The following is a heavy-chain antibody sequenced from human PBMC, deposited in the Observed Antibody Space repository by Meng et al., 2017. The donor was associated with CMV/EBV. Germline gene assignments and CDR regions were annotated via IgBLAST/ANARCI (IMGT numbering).Heavy chain of an antibody. J-gene: IGHJ4*02. CDR1: GGSISSYY. D-gene: IGHD3-3*01. CDR3: ARASYDFWSGYYSLYFDY. CDR2: IYYSGST. V-gene: IGHV4-59*01. Sequence: SETLSLTCTVSGGSISSYYWSWIRQPPGKGLEWIGYIYYSGSTNHNPSLKSRVTISVDTSKNQFSLKLSSVTAADTAVYYCARASYDFWSGYYSLYFDYWGQGTLVTVSS.